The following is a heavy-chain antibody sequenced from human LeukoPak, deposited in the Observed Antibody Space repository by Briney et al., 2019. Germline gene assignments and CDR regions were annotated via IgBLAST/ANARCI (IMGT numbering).Heavy chain of an antibody. CDR2: ISSSSTI. J-gene: IGHJ4*02. CDR1: GFTFSSYS. Sequence: PGGSLRLSCAASGFTFSSYSMNWVRQAPGKGLEWVSYISSSSTIYYADSVKGRFTISRDTAKNSLYLPMYDLRVDDTAVYYCARGGNSLDYWGQGTLVTVSS. D-gene: IGHD3-10*01. CDR3: ARGGNSLDY. V-gene: IGHV3-48*01.